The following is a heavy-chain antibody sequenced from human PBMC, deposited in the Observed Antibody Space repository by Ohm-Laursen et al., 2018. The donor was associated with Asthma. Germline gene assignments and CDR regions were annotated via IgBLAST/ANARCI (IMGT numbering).Heavy chain of an antibody. CDR3: ARDLLNWDAAFDV. CDR1: GFTFSAHY. D-gene: IGHD1-26*01. Sequence: SLRLSCAASGFTFSAHYMDWVRQAPGKGLEWVGRIRSKAQSYTTEYAASVKGRFTISRGDSKNSLYLQMNSLQTEDTALYYCARDLLNWDAAFDVWGQGTMVTVSS. V-gene: IGHV3-72*01. CDR2: IRSKAQSYTT. J-gene: IGHJ3*01.